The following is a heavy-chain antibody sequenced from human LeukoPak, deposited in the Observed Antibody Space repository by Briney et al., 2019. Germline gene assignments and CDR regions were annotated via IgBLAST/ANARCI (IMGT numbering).Heavy chain of an antibody. D-gene: IGHD5-24*01. J-gene: IGHJ4*02. CDR2: IKQDGSEK. CDR3: ARDREMATITDY. Sequence: GGSLRLSCVAPGFTFSSYWMSWVRQAPGKGLEWVANIKQDGSEKYYVDSVKGRFTISRDNAKNSLYLQMDSLRAEDTAVYYCARDREMATITDYWGQGTLVTVSS. CDR1: GFTFSSYW. V-gene: IGHV3-7*03.